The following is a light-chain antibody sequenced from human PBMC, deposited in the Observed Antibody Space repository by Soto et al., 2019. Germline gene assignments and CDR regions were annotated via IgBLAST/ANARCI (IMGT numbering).Light chain of an antibody. Sequence: DIQLTQSPSSLSASVGDRVTITCRASQSIRSYLNWYQQKPGKAPKLLIYAASSLQSGVPPRFRGSGSGTDFTFTISSLQHEDFATYYCQQTYSAPPAFGQGTKV. J-gene: IGKJ2*01. CDR3: QQTYSAPPA. CDR2: AAS. V-gene: IGKV1-39*01. CDR1: QSIRSY.